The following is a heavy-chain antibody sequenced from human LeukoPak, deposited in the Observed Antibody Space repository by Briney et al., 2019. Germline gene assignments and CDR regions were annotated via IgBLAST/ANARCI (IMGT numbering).Heavy chain of an antibody. CDR3: ARGYNSGWYYFDY. CDR2: IYSGGST. CDR1: GFTVSSNY. J-gene: IGHJ4*02. D-gene: IGHD6-19*01. V-gene: IGHV3-53*01. Sequence: GGSLRLSCAASGFTVSSNYMSWVRQAPGKGLEWVSVIYSGGSTYYADSVKGRFTISRDNSKNTLNLRMNSLRAEDTAVYYCARGYNSGWYYFDYWGQGTPVTVSS.